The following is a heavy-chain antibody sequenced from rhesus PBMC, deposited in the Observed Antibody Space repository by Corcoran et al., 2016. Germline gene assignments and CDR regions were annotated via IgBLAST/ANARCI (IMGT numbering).Heavy chain of an antibody. CDR3: ARGYGNWNPGDY. V-gene: IGHV4S10*01. D-gene: IGHD6-25*01. CDR1: GGSISDSYR. J-gene: IGHJ4*01. CDR2: IYGSTTTT. Sequence: QVQLQESGPGVVKPSETLSLTCAVSGGSISDSYRWSWIRQPPGQGLEWIGYIYGSTTTTNYNPSLKSRVTISKDTSKNQFSLKLSSVTAADTAVYYCARGYGNWNPGDYWGQGVLVTVSS.